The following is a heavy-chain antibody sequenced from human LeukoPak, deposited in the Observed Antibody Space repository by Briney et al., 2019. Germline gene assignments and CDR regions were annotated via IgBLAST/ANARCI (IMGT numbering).Heavy chain of an antibody. Sequence: SETLSLTCVVSGASFTDYYWAWIRQPPGKGLEWVAEINHRGTINYNPSLKTRLTLSLDRSRSQASLKMASVTAADTAVYYCARGGRLSFDLLSGYRMTPDDVFHFWGQGTFVTVSS. CDR3: ARGGRLSFDLLSGYRMTPDDVFHF. CDR2: INHRGTI. V-gene: IGHV4-34*01. D-gene: IGHD3-9*01. J-gene: IGHJ3*01. CDR1: GASFTDYY.